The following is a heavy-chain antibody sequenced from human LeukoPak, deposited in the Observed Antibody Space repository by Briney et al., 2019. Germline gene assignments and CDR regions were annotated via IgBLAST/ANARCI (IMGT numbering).Heavy chain of an antibody. V-gene: IGHV3-30-3*01. D-gene: IGHD5-12*01. CDR3: AKVAYSGYDSYYYYYGMDV. J-gene: IGHJ6*02. Sequence: QPGRSLRLSCAASGFTFSSYAMHWVRQAPGKGLEWVAVISYDGSNKYYADSVKGRFTISRDNSKNTLYLQMNSLRAEDTAVYYCAKVAYSGYDSYYYYYGMDVWGQGTTVTVSS. CDR2: ISYDGSNK. CDR1: GFTFSSYA.